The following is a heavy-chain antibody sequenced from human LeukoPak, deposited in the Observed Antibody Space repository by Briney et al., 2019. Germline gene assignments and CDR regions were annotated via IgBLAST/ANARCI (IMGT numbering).Heavy chain of an antibody. D-gene: IGHD1-26*01. Sequence: SETLSLTCTVSGGSISSWYWSWIRQPPGKGLEWIGSIYHSGSTYYNPSLKSRVTISVDTSKNQFSLKLSSVTAADTAVYYCAREVGASNYWGQGTLVTVSS. V-gene: IGHV4-59*12. CDR1: GGSISSWY. CDR2: IYHSGST. J-gene: IGHJ4*02. CDR3: AREVGASNY.